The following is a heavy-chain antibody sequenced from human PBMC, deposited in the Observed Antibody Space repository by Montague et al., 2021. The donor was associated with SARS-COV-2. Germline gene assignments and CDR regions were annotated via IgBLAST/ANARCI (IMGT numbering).Heavy chain of an antibody. CDR1: GSTFSSYG. J-gene: IGHJ6*02. Sequence: SLRLSCAASGSTFSSYGMHWVRQAPGKGLEWVAVISYDGSNKYYADSVKGRFTISRDNSKNTLYLQMNSLRAEDTAVYYCAKDSQCYDFWSGYIRSSTQPYYYYGMDVWGQGTTVTVSS. CDR2: ISYDGSNK. V-gene: IGHV3-30*18. D-gene: IGHD3-3*01. CDR3: AKDSQCYDFWSGYIRSSTQPYYYYGMDV.